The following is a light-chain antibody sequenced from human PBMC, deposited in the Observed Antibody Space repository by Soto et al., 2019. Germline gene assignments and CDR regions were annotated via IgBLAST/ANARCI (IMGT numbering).Light chain of an antibody. CDR2: GAS. CDR3: QQYNNWPPWT. CDR1: QSVSSN. V-gene: IGKV3-15*01. J-gene: IGKJ1*01. Sequence: VLTQSPGTLSLSPGERATLSCRASQSVSSNLAWYQQKPGQAPRLLIYGASTRATGIPVRFSGSGSGTDFTLTISSLQSEDFAVYYCQQYNNWPPWTFGRGTKVDIK.